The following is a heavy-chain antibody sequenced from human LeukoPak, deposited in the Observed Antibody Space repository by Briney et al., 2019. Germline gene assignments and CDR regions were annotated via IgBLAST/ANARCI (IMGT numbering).Heavy chain of an antibody. Sequence: KPSETLSLTCIVSGGSISSGDYYWSWIRQPPGKGLEWIGEINHSGSTNYNPSLKSRVTISVDTSKNQFSLKLSSVTAADTAVYYCARGRLYYYDSSGPATRRRTYNWFDPWGQGTLVTVSS. CDR1: GGSISSGDYY. D-gene: IGHD3-22*01. J-gene: IGHJ5*02. CDR3: ARGRLYYYDSSGPATRRRTYNWFDP. V-gene: IGHV4-39*07. CDR2: INHSGST.